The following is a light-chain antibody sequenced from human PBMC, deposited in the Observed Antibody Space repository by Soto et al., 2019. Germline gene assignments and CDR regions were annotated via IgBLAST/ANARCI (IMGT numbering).Light chain of an antibody. CDR3: SSYTSATTYV. CDR1: SSDVGAYNY. V-gene: IGLV2-14*01. Sequence: QSALTQPASVSGSPGQSITISCTGTSSDVGAYNYDSWYQQYPGEAPXVIIYDVSHRPAGXSXRFXXXXXXXXXXLXXSGLQTQDEADYYCSSYTSATTYVFGTGTKLTVL. CDR2: DVS. J-gene: IGLJ1*01.